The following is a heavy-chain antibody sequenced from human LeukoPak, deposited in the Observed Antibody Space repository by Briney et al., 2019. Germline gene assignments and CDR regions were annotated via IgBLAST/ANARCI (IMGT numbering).Heavy chain of an antibody. J-gene: IGHJ4*02. V-gene: IGHV3-21*01. Sequence: PGGSLTLSCAASGFTFSDYAMTWVRQAPGKGLEWVSSISSSSSYIYYADSVKGRFTISRDNAKNSLYLQMNSLRAEDTAVYYCAREISRVVVAATHGVGYWGQGTLVTVSS. CDR1: GFTFSDYA. CDR2: ISSSSSYI. D-gene: IGHD2-15*01. CDR3: AREISRVVVAATHGVGY.